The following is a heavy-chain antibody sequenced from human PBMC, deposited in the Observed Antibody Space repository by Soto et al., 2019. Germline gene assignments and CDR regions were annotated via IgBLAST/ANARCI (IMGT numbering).Heavy chain of an antibody. D-gene: IGHD2-2*01. CDR2: INAGNGNT. CDR3: ARTIVVVPAAIGFDP. V-gene: IGHV1-3*01. CDR1: GYTFTSYA. J-gene: IGHJ5*02. Sequence: ASVKVSCKASGYTFTSYAMHWVRQAPGQRLEWMGWINAGNGNTKYSQKFQGRVTITRDTSASTAYMELSSLRSEDTSVYYCARTIVVVPAAIGFDPWGQGTLVTVSS.